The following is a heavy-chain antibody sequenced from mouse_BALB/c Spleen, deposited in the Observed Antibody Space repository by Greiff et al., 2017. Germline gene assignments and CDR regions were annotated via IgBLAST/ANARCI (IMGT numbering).Heavy chain of an antibody. J-gene: IGHJ2*01. CDR3: TGGSVDY. CDR2: IRLKSNNYAT. Sequence: EVQLVESGGGLVQPGGSMKLSCVASGFTFSNYWMNWVRQSPEKGLEWVAEIRLKSNNYATHYAESVKGRFTISRDDSKSSVYLQMNNLRAEDTCIYYCTGGSVDYWGQGTTLTVSS. V-gene: IGHV6-6*02. CDR1: GFTFSNYW.